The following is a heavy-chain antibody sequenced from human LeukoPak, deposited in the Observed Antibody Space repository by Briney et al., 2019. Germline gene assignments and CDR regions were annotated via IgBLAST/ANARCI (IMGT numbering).Heavy chain of an antibody. CDR1: GYSFTGYY. J-gene: IGHJ4*02. Sequence: GASVKVSCKASGYSFTGYYMHWVRQAPGQGLEWMGWINPNSGGTKYAQKFQGRVTITRDTSASTAYMDLSSLRSEDVAVYYCARDVSVATYYFDYWGQGTLVTVSS. CDR2: INPNSGGT. D-gene: IGHD5-12*01. V-gene: IGHV1-2*02. CDR3: ARDVSVATYYFDY.